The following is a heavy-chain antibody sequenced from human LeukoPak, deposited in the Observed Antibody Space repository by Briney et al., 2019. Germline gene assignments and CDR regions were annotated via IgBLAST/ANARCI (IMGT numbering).Heavy chain of an antibody. D-gene: IGHD1-26*01. CDR3: AVDGYSGSDSQDATTI. Sequence: SANVSRKASGGTLSSYAISGVPQAPRQGLGWVGGIILIFGTANYAQMLQGRVPITADQSTSTASMGLSSLRPEHTALYFCAVDGYSGSDSQDATTIWGEGTMLTASS. V-gene: IGHV1-69*13. CDR1: GGTLSSYA. CDR2: IILIFGTA. J-gene: IGHJ3*02.